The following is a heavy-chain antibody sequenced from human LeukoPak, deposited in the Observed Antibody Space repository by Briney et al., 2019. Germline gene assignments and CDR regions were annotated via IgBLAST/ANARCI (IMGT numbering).Heavy chain of an antibody. D-gene: IGHD5-24*01. CDR3: ATPSPEMATIIGLGVYYYGMDV. CDR1: GGTFSSYA. Sequence: GASVKVSCKASGGTFSSYAISWVRQAPGQGLEWMGGIIPIFGTGNYAQKFQGRVTITADKSTSTAYMELSSLRSEDTAVYYCATPSPEMATIIGLGVYYYGMDVWGQGTTVTVSS. J-gene: IGHJ6*02. V-gene: IGHV1-69*06. CDR2: IIPIFGTG.